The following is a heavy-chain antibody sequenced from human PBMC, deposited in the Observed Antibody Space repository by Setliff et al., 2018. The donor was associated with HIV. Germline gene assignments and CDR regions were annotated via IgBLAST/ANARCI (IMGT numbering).Heavy chain of an antibody. V-gene: IGHV4-59*11. CDR2: IYSTGST. CDR1: GPSINIHY. D-gene: IGHD3-22*01. Sequence: SETLSLTCTVSGPSINIHYWSWIRQSPGKGFEWIGYIYSTGSTNYNPSLQSRVTISMVASRNQFSLKVTSVTTADTAVYYCARSRTSSGYYGVTGYGMDVWGQGTTVTVS. J-gene: IGHJ6*02. CDR3: ARSRTSSGYYGVTGYGMDV.